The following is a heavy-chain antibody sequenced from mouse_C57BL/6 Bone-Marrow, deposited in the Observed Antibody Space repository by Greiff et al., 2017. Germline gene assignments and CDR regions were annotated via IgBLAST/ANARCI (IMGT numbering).Heavy chain of an antibody. D-gene: IGHD1-1*01. J-gene: IGHJ3*01. V-gene: IGHV2-3*01. CDR2: IWGDGTT. CDR3: ASSTVPPAWFAY. Sequence: VQGVESGPGLVAPSQSLSITCTVSGFSLTSYGVSWVRQPPGKGLEWLGVIWGDGTTNYHSAPISRLSIIKDNSKSQFFLKLNSLQTDDTATYYCASSTVPPAWFAYWGQGTLVTVSA. CDR1: GFSLTSYG.